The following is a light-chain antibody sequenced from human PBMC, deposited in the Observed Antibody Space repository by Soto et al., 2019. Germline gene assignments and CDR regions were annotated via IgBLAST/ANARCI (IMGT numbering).Light chain of an antibody. J-gene: IGKJ2*01. V-gene: IGKV4-1*01. CDR2: WAS. Sequence: DIVMTQSPDSLTVSLGERATINCKSSQSLLYSSNNKTYLAWYQHRPGQSPKMLIFWASARESGVPDRFGGSGSETDFTLTISSLQAEDAAVYYCQQYYSDFFTFGQGTRLEIK. CDR3: QQYYSDFFT. CDR1: QSLLYSSNNKTY.